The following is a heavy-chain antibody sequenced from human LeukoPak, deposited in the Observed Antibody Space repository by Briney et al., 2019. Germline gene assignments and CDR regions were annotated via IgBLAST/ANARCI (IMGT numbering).Heavy chain of an antibody. V-gene: IGHV1-18*01. J-gene: IGHJ4*02. CDR3: ARGLGGSGSYFLTFDY. D-gene: IGHD1-26*01. Sequence: ASVKVSCKASGYTFTTYSINWVRQALGQGLEWMGWISAYNGNTKYAQKLQGRVTMTTDTSTSIAYMELRSLRSDDTAVYYCARGLGGSGSYFLTFDYWGQGTLVTVSS. CDR2: ISAYNGNT. CDR1: GYTFTTYS.